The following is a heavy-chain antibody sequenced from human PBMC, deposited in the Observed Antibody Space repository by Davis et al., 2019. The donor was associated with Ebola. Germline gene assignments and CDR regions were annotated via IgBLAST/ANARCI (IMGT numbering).Heavy chain of an antibody. CDR1: GGSFSGYY. J-gene: IGHJ4*02. Sequence: MPSETLSLTCAVYGGSFSGYYWSWIRQPPGKGLEWIGEINHSGSTNYNPSLKSRVTISVDTSKNQFSLKLSSVTAADTAVYYCARLGYCSSASCPFDYWGQGTLVTVSS. V-gene: IGHV4-34*01. CDR2: INHSGST. CDR3: ARLGYCSSASCPFDY. D-gene: IGHD2-2*01.